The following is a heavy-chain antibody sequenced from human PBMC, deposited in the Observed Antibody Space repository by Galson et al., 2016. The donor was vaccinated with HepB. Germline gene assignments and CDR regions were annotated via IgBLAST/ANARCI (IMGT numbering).Heavy chain of an antibody. D-gene: IGHD6-19*01. CDR3: AIGRWLGTCGMDV. CDR2: ISGDGGSR. V-gene: IGHV3-23*01. Sequence: SLRLSCAASGFIFTNFVMSWVRKAPGKGLEWVSNISGDGGSRYYADSVKGRFTISRDNSKNTLYLQMNNLSAEDTAEYYCAIGRWLGTCGMDVWGHGTTVTV. CDR1: GFIFTNFV. J-gene: IGHJ6*02.